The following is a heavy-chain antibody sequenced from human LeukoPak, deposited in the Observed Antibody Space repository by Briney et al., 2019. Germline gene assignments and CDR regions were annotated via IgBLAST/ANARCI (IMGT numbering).Heavy chain of an antibody. V-gene: IGHV3-23*01. CDR2: ISGSGGST. CDR3: AREIEMATTRGLNY. D-gene: IGHD5-24*01. CDR1: GFTFSNSA. Sequence: GGSLRLSCAASGFTFSNSALSWVRQAPGKGLEWVSDISGSGGSTYYADSVKGRFTISRDNSKNTLYLQMNSLRAEDTAVYYCAREIEMATTRGLNYWGQGTLVTVSS. J-gene: IGHJ4*02.